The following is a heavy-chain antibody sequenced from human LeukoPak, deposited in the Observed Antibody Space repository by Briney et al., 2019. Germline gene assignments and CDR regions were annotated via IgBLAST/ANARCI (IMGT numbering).Heavy chain of an antibody. CDR2: IKQDGSEK. J-gene: IGHJ4*02. CDR3: ARRGTSSSWAHFDY. Sequence: GGSLRLSCAASGFTFSSYWMTWVRQAPGKGLEWVAKIKQDGSEKYYVDSVKGRFTISRDNAKNSLYLQVNSLGAEDTAVYYCARRGTSSSWAHFDYWGQGTLVTVSS. CDR1: GFTFSSYW. V-gene: IGHV3-7*05. D-gene: IGHD6-13*01.